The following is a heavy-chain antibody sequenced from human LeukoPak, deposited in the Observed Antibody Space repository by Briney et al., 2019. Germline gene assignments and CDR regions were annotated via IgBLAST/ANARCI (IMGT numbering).Heavy chain of an antibody. CDR3: ARDTAPYYDGSGKAFDI. J-gene: IGHJ3*02. V-gene: IGHV3-48*03. CDR1: GFTFSSYE. Sequence: PGGSLRLSCAASGFTFSSYEMHWVRQAPGKGLEWVSYISSSGSTIYYADSVKGRFTISRDNAKNSLYLQMNSLRAEDTAVYYCARDTAPYYDGSGKAFDIWDQGTMVTVSS. D-gene: IGHD3-10*01. CDR2: ISSSGSTI.